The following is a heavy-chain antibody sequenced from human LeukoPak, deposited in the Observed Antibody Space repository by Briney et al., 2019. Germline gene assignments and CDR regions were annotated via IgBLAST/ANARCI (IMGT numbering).Heavy chain of an antibody. Sequence: PGGSLRLSCAASGFTFSTYGMSWVRQAPGKGLEWVSVISGNDGSTPYADSVKGRFTISRDNSRNTLYLQMNSLRAEDTAVYYCAKDYLVRGIVVVITYFDYWGQGTLVTVSS. CDR2: ISGNDGST. V-gene: IGHV3-23*01. J-gene: IGHJ4*02. D-gene: IGHD3-22*01. CDR1: GFTFSTYG. CDR3: AKDYLVRGIVVVITYFDY.